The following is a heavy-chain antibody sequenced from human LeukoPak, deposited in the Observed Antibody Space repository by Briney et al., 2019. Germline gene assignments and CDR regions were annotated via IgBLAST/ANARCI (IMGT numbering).Heavy chain of an antibody. CDR3: ARHNPGVQDAFDI. CDR1: GYSISSGYY. D-gene: IGHD3-10*01. Sequence: SETLSLTSAVSGYSISSGYYWGWIRQPPGKGLEWIGSIYHSGSTYYNPSLKSRVTISVDTSKNQFSLKLSSVTAADTAVYYCARHNPGVQDAFDIWGQGTMVTVSS. V-gene: IGHV4-38-2*01. J-gene: IGHJ3*02. CDR2: IYHSGST.